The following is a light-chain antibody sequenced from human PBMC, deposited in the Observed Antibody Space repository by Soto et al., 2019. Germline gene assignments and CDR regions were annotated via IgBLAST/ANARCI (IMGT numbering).Light chain of an antibody. Sequence: EIVSTQSPGTLSLSPGESATLSCRAIQSVSSSYLAWYQQKPGQPPRLLIYDASNRATGIPARFSGSGSGTDFTLTISSLEPEDFAVYYCQQRSNWPPGLTLGKGTRREIK. V-gene: IGKV3D-20*02. CDR2: DAS. CDR3: QQRSNWPPGLT. CDR1: QSVSSSY. J-gene: IGKJ5*01.